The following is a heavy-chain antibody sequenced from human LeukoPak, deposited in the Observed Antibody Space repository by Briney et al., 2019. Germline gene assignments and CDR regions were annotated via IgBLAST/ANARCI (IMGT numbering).Heavy chain of an antibody. Sequence: PGGSLRLSCGASGFTFSSYAMSWVRQAPGKGLEWVSSISGSGDTTEYADSVKGRFTISRDNSKKMLYLQMNSLRVEDTAVYYCAKGLLGSSWYYFDYWGQGTLVSVSS. J-gene: IGHJ4*02. V-gene: IGHV3-23*01. CDR1: GFTFSSYA. CDR2: ISGSGDTT. D-gene: IGHD6-13*01. CDR3: AKGLLGSSWYYFDY.